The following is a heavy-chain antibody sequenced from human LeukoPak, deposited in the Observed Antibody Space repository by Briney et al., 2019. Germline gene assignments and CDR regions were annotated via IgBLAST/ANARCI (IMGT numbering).Heavy chain of an antibody. CDR3: AKAGIVVVPAAIWVYFDY. CDR2: ISGSGGST. CDR1: GFTFSSYA. J-gene: IGHJ4*02. D-gene: IGHD2-2*01. V-gene: IGHV3-23*01. Sequence: GGSLRLSCAASGFTFSSYAMSWVRQAPGKGLEWVSAISGSGGSTYYADSVKGRFTISRDNSKNTLNLQMNSLRAEDTAVYYCAKAGIVVVPAAIWVYFDYWGQGTLVTVSS.